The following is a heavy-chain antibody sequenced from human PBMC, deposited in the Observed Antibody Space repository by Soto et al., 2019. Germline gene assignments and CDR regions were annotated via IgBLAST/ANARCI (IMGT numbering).Heavy chain of an antibody. D-gene: IGHD3-10*01. CDR3: AAPNYYGSGSYRGSHYYYYMDV. Sequence: SETLSLTCTVSGGSISSSSYYWGWIRQPPGKGLEWIGSIYYSGSTYYNPSLKSRVTISVDTSKNQFSLKLSSVTAADTAVYYCAAPNYYGSGSYRGSHYYYYMDVWGKGTTVTVSS. V-gene: IGHV4-39*01. CDR1: GGSISSSSYY. J-gene: IGHJ6*03. CDR2: IYYSGST.